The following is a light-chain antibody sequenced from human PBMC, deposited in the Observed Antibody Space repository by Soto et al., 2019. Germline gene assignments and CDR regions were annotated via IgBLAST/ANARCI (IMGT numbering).Light chain of an antibody. J-gene: IGLJ2*01. V-gene: IGLV1-44*01. CDR1: SSNIGSNT. CDR3: AAWDDSLNGVV. CDR2: SNN. Sequence: QSVLTQPPSASGTPGQRVTISASGSSSNIGSNTVSWYQQVPGTAPKLLIYSNNQRPSGVPDRFSGSKSGTSASLAISGLQSEDEADYYCAAWDDSLNGVVFGGGTQLTVL.